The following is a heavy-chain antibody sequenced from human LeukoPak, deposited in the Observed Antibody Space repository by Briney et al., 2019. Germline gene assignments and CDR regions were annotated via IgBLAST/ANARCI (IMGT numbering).Heavy chain of an antibody. D-gene: IGHD3-22*01. Sequence: SETLSLTCAVSGGSISRSNWWSWVRPSPGKGLEWIGEIYDNGSTNYNPSLKSRVTISVDKSKNQFSLKLSSVTAADTAVYYCAREGGSYYYDSSGYYYADWGQGTLVTVSS. V-gene: IGHV4-4*02. CDR3: AREGGSYYYDSSGYYYAD. CDR2: IYDNGST. CDR1: GGSISRSNW. J-gene: IGHJ4*02.